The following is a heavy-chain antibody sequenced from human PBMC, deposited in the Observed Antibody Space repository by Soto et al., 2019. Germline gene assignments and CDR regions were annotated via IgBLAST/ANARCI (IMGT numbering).Heavy chain of an antibody. Sequence: EVQLVESGGGLVQPGGSRRLSWAASGFTVSSQYMNWVRQAPGKGLEWVSIIYSGGSTYYADSVKGRFTISRDKSKNTLYLQMNSLRVEDTAVYYCARDRYSGYDFGYWGQGTLVTVSS. CDR2: IYSGGST. J-gene: IGHJ4*02. CDR1: GFTVSSQY. V-gene: IGHV3-66*01. D-gene: IGHD5-12*01. CDR3: ARDRYSGYDFGY.